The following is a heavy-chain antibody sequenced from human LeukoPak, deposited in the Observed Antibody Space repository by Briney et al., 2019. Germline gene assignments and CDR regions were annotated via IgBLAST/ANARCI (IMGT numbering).Heavy chain of an antibody. CDR3: ARTLWFGELFNFDY. CDR2: INHSGST. CDR1: GGSFSGYY. Sequence: SETLSLTCAVYGGSFSGYYWSWIRQPPGKGLEWIGEINHSGSTNYNPSLKSRVTISVDTSKNQFSLKLSSVTAADTAVYYCARTLWFGELFNFDYWGQGTLVTVSS. D-gene: IGHD3-10*01. J-gene: IGHJ4*02. V-gene: IGHV4-34*01.